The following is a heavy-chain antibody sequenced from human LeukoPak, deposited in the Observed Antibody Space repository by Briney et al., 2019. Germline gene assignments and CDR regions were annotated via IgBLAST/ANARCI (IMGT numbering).Heavy chain of an antibody. J-gene: IGHJ3*02. D-gene: IGHD3-22*01. Sequence: KPSETLSLTCTVSGGSISSSSYYWGWIRQPPGKGLEWIGRIYTSGSTNYNPSLKSRVTISVDTSKNQFSLKLSSVTAADTAVYYCARDAFYDSSGLDAFDIWGQGTMVTVSS. CDR3: ARDAFYDSSGLDAFDI. CDR2: IYTSGST. V-gene: IGHV4-39*07. CDR1: GGSISSSSYY.